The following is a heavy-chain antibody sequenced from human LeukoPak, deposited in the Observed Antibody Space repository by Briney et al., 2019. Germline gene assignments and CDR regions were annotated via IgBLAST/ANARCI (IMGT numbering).Heavy chain of an antibody. CDR3: ARGTYSSSSFDY. Sequence: SVKVSCKASGGTFSSYAISWVRQAPGQGLEWMGRIIPILGIANYAQKFQGRVTITADESTSTAYMELSSLRSEDTAVYYCARGTYSSSSFDYWGQGTLVTVSS. CDR1: GGTFSSYA. V-gene: IGHV1-69*04. D-gene: IGHD6-6*01. J-gene: IGHJ4*02. CDR2: IIPILGIA.